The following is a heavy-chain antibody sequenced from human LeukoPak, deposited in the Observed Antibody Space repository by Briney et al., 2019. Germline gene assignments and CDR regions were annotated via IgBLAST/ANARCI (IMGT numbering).Heavy chain of an antibody. CDR2: IYTSGST. D-gene: IGHD2-2*01. V-gene: IGHV4-4*07. Sequence: SETLSLTCTVSGGSISSYYWSWIRQPAGKGLEWIGRIYTSGSTNYSPSLKSRVTMSVDTSKNQFSLKLSSVTAADTAVYYCAREEPRGYCSSSSCYVFDYWGQGTLVTVSS. J-gene: IGHJ4*02. CDR3: AREEPRGYCSSSSCYVFDY. CDR1: GGSISSYY.